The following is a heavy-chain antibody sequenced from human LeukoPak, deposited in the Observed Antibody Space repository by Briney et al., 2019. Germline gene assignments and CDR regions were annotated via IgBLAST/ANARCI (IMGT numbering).Heavy chain of an antibody. D-gene: IGHD3-3*01. J-gene: IGHJ4*02. V-gene: IGHV4-59*08. CDR1: GGSISSYY. Sequence: PSETLSLTCTVSGGSISSYYWSWIRQPPGKGLEWIGYIYYSGSTNYNPSLKSRVTISVDTSKNQFSLKLSSVTAADTAVYYCASRFWSGYYAVGYYFDYWGQGTLVTVSS. CDR2: IYYSGST. CDR3: ASRFWSGYYAVGYYFDY.